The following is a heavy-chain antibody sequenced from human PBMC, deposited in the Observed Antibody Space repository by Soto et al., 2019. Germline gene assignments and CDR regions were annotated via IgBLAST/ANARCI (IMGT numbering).Heavy chain of an antibody. D-gene: IGHD7-27*01. CDR2: ISSSSSTI. Sequence: GGSLRLSCAASGFTFSSYSMNWVRQAPGKGLEWVSYISSSSSTIYYADSVKGRFTISRDNAKNSLYLQMNSLRAEDTAVYYCARVMWGFLWYFDLWGRGTLVTVSS. J-gene: IGHJ2*01. CDR1: GFTFSSYS. V-gene: IGHV3-48*01. CDR3: ARVMWGFLWYFDL.